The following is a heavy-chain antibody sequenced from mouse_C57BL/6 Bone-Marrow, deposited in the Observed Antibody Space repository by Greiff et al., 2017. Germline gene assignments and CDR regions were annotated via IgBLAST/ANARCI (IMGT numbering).Heavy chain of an antibody. CDR1: GYAFTNYL. Sequence: QVQLQQSGAELVRPGTSVKVSCKASGYAFTNYLIEWVNQRPGQGLEWIGVINPGSGGTNYNEKFKGKATLTADKSSSTAYMQLSSLTSEDSAVYFCAISGGYYGAYWGQGTLVTVSA. J-gene: IGHJ3*01. D-gene: IGHD2-3*01. V-gene: IGHV1-54*01. CDR3: AISGGYYGAY. CDR2: INPGSGGT.